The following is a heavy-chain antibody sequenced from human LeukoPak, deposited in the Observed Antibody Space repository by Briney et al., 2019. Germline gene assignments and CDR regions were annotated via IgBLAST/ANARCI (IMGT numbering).Heavy chain of an antibody. J-gene: IGHJ4*02. CDR2: INPSGGST. D-gene: IGHD3-9*01. V-gene: IGHV1-46*01. Sequence: ASVKVSCTASGYTFTSYYMHWVRQAPGQGLEWMGIINPSGGSTSYAQKFEGRVTLTRHMSTSTVYMELSSLRSEDAAVYYCARDLDWSGLGEDYWGQGTLVTVSS. CDR1: GYTFTSYY. CDR3: ARDLDWSGLGEDY.